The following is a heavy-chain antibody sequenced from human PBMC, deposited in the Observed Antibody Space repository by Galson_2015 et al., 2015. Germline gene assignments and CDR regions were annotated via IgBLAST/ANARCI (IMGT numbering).Heavy chain of an antibody. J-gene: IGHJ5*02. V-gene: IGHV1-3*01. CDR2: INAGNGNT. Sequence: SVKVSCKASGYTFTSYVMHWVRQAPGQRLEWMGWINAGNGNTKYSQKFQGRVTITRDTSASTAYMELSSLRSEDTATYYCAHRTCHGDYICWFDPWGQGTLVTVSS. D-gene: IGHD4-17*01. CDR3: AHRTCHGDYICWFDP. CDR1: GYTFTSYV.